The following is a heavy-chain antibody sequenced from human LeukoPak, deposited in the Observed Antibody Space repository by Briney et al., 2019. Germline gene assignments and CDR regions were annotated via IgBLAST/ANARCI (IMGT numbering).Heavy chain of an antibody. V-gene: IGHV3-48*03. CDR3: ARGYCSSTSCYLGDAFDI. Sequence: QPGGSLRLSCAASGFTFSSYEMNWVRQAPGKGLEWVSYISSSGSTIYYADSVKGRFTISRDNAKNSLYLQMNSLRAEDTALYYCARGYCSSTSCYLGDAFDIWGQGTMVTVSS. CDR2: ISSSGSTI. J-gene: IGHJ3*02. CDR1: GFTFSSYE. D-gene: IGHD2-2*01.